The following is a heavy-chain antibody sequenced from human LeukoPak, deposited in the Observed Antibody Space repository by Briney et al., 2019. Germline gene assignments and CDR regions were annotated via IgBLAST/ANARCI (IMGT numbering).Heavy chain of an antibody. CDR1: GYTFTGYY. V-gene: IGHV1-69*04. J-gene: IGHJ4*02. CDR2: IIPILGIA. CDR3: ARARRVDGDYVYYFDY. D-gene: IGHD4-17*01. Sequence: ASVKVSCKASGYTFTGYYMHRVRQAPGQGLEWMGRIIPILGIANYAQKFQGRVTITADKSTSTAYMELSSLRSEDTAVYYCARARRVDGDYVYYFDYWGQGTLVTVSS.